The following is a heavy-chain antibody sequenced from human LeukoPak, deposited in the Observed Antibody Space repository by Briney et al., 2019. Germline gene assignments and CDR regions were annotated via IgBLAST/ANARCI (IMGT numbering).Heavy chain of an antibody. V-gene: IGHV3-30*02. Sequence: GGSLRLSCAASGFTFSSYGMHWVRQAPGKGLEWVAFIRYDGSNKYYADSVKGRFTISRDNSKNTLYLQMNSLRAEDTAVYYCARDPRRHRGAFDIWGQGTMVSVSS. D-gene: IGHD1-14*01. CDR1: GFTFSSYG. CDR2: IRYDGSNK. J-gene: IGHJ3*02. CDR3: ARDPRRHRGAFDI.